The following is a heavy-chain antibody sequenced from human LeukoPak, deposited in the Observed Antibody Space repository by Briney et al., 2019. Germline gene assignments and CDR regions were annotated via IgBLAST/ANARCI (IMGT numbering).Heavy chain of an antibody. CDR3: ATSYYDSSGYYVFDY. Sequence: ASVKVSCKVSGYTLTELSMHWVRQAPGKGLEWVGGFDPEDGETIYAQKFQGRVTMTEDTSTDTAYMELSRLRSEDTAVSYCATSYYDSSGYYVFDYWGQGTLVTVSS. CDR2: FDPEDGET. CDR1: GYTLTELS. J-gene: IGHJ4*02. D-gene: IGHD3-22*01. V-gene: IGHV1-24*01.